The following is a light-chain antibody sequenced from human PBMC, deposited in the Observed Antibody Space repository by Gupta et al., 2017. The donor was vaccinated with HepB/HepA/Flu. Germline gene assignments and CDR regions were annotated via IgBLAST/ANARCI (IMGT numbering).Light chain of an antibody. CDR1: QGITNY. V-gene: IGKV1-27*01. J-gene: IGKJ2*04. CDR2: AAS. Sequence: DIQMTQSPSSLSASVGDKVTITCRASQGITNYLAWYQQKPGKVPKVLIHAASALQSGVPSRFSGSGSGTDFTLTIISLQPEDVAPYFCENYKTDPCSFGQGTKLEIK. CDR3: ENYKTDPCS.